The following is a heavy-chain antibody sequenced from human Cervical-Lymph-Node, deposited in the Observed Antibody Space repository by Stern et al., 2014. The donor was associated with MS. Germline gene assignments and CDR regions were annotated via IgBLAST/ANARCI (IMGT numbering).Heavy chain of an antibody. D-gene: IGHD3-3*01. J-gene: IGHJ5*02. Sequence: QLVESGSGLVRPSQTLSLTCTVSGGSVSSGGYTWSWLRQPPGKGLEWIGSIYENESSSYNPSLKSRATISIDRSKNQFSLRLTSMTAADTALYYCARVVRFLEWVPFDPWGQGILVTVSS. CDR3: ARVVRFLEWVPFDP. V-gene: IGHV4-30-2*01. CDR2: IYENESS. CDR1: GGSVSSGGYT.